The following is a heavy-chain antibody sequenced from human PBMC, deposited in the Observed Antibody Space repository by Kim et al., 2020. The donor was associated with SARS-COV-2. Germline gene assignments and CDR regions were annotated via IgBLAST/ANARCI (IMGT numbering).Heavy chain of an antibody. Sequence: PFQGHVTISADKSISTAYLQWSSLKASDTAMYYCARQSGSYYSDGAFDIWGQGTMVTVSS. D-gene: IGHD1-26*01. V-gene: IGHV5-10-1*01. CDR3: ARQSGSYYSDGAFDI. J-gene: IGHJ3*02.